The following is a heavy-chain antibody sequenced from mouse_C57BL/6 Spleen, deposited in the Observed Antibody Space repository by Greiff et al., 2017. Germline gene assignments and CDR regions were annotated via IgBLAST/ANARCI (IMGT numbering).Heavy chain of an antibody. V-gene: IGHV5-17*01. Sequence: EVKLEESGGGLVKPGGSLKLSCAASGFTFSDYGMHWVRQAPEKGLEWVAYISSGSSTIYYADTVKGRFTISRDNAKNTLFLQMTRLRSEDTAMYYCARQNYGSSFNWYFDVWGTGTTVTVSS. CDR3: ARQNYGSSFNWYFDV. CDR1: GFTFSDYG. J-gene: IGHJ1*03. CDR2: ISSGSSTI. D-gene: IGHD1-1*01.